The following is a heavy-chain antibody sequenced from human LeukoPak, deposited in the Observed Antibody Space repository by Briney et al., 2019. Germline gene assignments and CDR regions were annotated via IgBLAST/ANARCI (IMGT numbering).Heavy chain of an antibody. D-gene: IGHD3-10*01. J-gene: IGHJ5*02. CDR3: ARGSAITMVRGVIRRWFDP. Sequence: SETLSLTCAVYGGSFSGYYWSWIRQPPGKGLEWIGEINHSGSTNYNPSLKSRVTISVDTSKNQFSLKLSSVTAADTAVYYCARGSAITMVRGVIRRWFDPWGQGTLVTVSS. CDR2: INHSGST. V-gene: IGHV4-34*01. CDR1: GGSFSGYY.